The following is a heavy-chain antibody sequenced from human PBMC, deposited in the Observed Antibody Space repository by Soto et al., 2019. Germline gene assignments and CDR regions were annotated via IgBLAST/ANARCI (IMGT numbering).Heavy chain of an antibody. CDR3: ARPSGGRIRYLEPFNY. V-gene: IGHV1-69*01. D-gene: IGHD3-3*01. Sequence: QVQLVQSGAEVRKPGSSVKVSCKAYGDTFTKYAITWVRQAPGQGLEWVGGLIPVFGTAHYAHKFQGRVTITADESTSTVYMELSTLRSEDTVVYYCARPSGGRIRYLEPFNYWGQGTQLTVSS. CDR1: GDTFTKYA. CDR2: LIPVFGTA. J-gene: IGHJ4*02.